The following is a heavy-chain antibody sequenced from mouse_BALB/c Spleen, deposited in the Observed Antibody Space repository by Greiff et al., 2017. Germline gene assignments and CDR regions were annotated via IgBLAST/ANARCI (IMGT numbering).Heavy chain of an antibody. CDR2: IWSGGST. CDR1: GFSLTSYG. D-gene: IGHD1-1*01. Sequence: QVQLQQSGPGLVQPSQSLSITCTVSGFSLTSYGVHWVRQSPGKGLEWLGVIWSGGSTDYNAAFISRLSISKDNSKSQVFFKMNSLQANDTAIYYCARTVYYGSSYYFDCWGRGTTLTVSS. V-gene: IGHV2-2*02. CDR3: ARTVYYGSSYYFDC. J-gene: IGHJ2*01.